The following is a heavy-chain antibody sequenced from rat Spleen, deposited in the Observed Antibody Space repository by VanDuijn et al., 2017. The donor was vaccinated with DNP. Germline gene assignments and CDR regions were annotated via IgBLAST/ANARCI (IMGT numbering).Heavy chain of an antibody. CDR3: ARHSPRRVWGNFDF. CDR2: IWTGGST. D-gene: IGHD1-11*01. V-gene: IGHV2-72*01. Sequence: QVQLKESGPGLVQPSQTLSLTCTVSGFSLTNYNVHWIRQPLGKGLVWMGTIWTGGSTNYNSAVQSRLSISRDTSKSQVFLKMNSLQPEDTGIYYCARHSPRRVWGNFDFWGPGTMVTVSS. J-gene: IGHJ1*01. CDR1: GFSLTNYN.